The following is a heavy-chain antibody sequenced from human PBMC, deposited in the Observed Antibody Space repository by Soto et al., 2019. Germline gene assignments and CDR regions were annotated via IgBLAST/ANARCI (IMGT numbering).Heavy chain of an antibody. D-gene: IGHD6-19*01. Sequence: SETLSLTCTVSGGSISSSSYYWDWIRQPPGKGLEWIGNIYYSGSTYYNPSLKSRVTISVDTSKNQFSLKLSSVTAADTAVYYCARRYGSVFDYWGQGTLVTVSS. V-gene: IGHV4-39*07. CDR3: ARRYGSVFDY. CDR2: IYYSGST. CDR1: GGSISSSSYY. J-gene: IGHJ4*02.